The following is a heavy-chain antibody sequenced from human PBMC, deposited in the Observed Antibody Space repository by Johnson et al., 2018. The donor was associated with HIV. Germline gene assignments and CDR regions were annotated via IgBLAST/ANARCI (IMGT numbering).Heavy chain of an antibody. CDR3: AKLPGSGYYLDAFDI. Sequence: QVQLVESGGGLVKPGGSLRLSCAASGFTFSDYYMSWIRQAPGKGLEWVAFIRDDGSNKYYADSVTGRFTISRDNSKNTLFLQMNSLRAEDTAVYYCAKLPGSGYYLDAFDIWGQGTMVTVSS. CDR2: IRDDGSNK. D-gene: IGHD3-22*01. CDR1: GFTFSDYY. J-gene: IGHJ3*02. V-gene: IGHV3-30*02.